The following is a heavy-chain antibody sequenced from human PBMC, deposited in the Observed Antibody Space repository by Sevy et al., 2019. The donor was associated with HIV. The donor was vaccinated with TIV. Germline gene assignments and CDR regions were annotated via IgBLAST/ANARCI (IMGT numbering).Heavy chain of an antibody. CDR2: INSEGSST. CDR3: ARGRGVFGAVAINWFDP. D-gene: IGHD3-3*01. Sequence: GGSLRLSCAASGFTFSNSWMHWVRQVPGKGLVWVSRINSEGSSTTYADSVKGRFTISRDNSKNTLYLQMNNLRADDTAVYYCARGRGVFGAVAINWFDPWGQGALVTVSS. CDR1: GFTFSNSW. V-gene: IGHV3-74*03. J-gene: IGHJ5*02.